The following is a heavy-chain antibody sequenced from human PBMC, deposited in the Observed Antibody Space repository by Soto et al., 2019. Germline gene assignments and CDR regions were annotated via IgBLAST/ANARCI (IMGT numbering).Heavy chain of an antibody. D-gene: IGHD3-3*01. CDR1: GFSLSTSGVG. CDR3: AHRPGTTYYDFWSGYINWFDP. Sequence: QITLKESGPTLVKPTQTLTLTCTFSGFSLSTSGVGVGWIRQPPGKALEWLALINWDVDKRYSPSLKNRLTITKDTSKNQVVLTMTNMDPVDTATYYCAHRPGTTYYDFWSGYINWFDPWGQGTLVTVSS. CDR2: INWDVDK. V-gene: IGHV2-5*02. J-gene: IGHJ5*02.